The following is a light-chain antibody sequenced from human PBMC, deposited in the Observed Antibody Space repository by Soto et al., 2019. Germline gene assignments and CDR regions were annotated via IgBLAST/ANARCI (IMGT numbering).Light chain of an antibody. CDR1: QSVFSN. J-gene: IGKJ4*01. V-gene: IGKV3-15*01. CDR2: SAS. CDR3: QQYHNWPPLT. Sequence: EIVMTQSPAFLSVSPGERVILSCRASQSVFSNLAWYQQKPGQAPRLLIYSASARVTGIPARFSGSGSGTEFILTISSLQYEAFAVLYCQQYHNWPPLTFGGGTKAEIK.